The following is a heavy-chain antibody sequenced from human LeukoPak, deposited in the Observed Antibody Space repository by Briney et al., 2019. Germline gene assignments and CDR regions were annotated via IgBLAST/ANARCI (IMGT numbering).Heavy chain of an antibody. V-gene: IGHV3-30*04. J-gene: IGHJ4*02. D-gene: IGHD6-19*01. CDR2: ISYDGSNK. CDR3: AKEGAYSSGWYVPAVGFYYFDY. CDR1: GFTFSGSA. Sequence: PGGSLRLSCAASGFTFSGSAMHWVRQAPGKGLEWVAVISYDGSNKYYADSVKGRFTISRDNSKNTLYLQMNSLRAVDTAVYYCAKEGAYSSGWYVPAVGFYYFDYWGQGTLVTVSS.